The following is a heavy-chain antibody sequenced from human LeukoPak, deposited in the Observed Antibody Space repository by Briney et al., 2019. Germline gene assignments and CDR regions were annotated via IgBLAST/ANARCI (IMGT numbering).Heavy chain of an antibody. CDR3: TTSEQWLVQDY. J-gene: IGHJ4*02. Sequence: TGGSLRLSCAASGFTFTNAWMSWVRQAPGKGLEWVGRIKSKTDGGTTDYAAPVKGRFTISRDDSKNTLYLQMNSLKTEDTAVYYCTTSEQWLVQDYWGQGTLVTVSS. CDR2: IKSKTDGGTT. V-gene: IGHV3-15*01. CDR1: GFTFTNAW. D-gene: IGHD6-19*01.